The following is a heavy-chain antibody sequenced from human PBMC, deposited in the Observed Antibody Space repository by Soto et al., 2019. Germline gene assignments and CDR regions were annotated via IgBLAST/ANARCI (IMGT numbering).Heavy chain of an antibody. Sequence: QAHLEQSGIEVKKPGASVKVTCKASGYTFHSFGISWVRQAPGQGPEWMGGISTYNDNTNYAQKFRGRVAMATDMSTSTASMELRSLTPDDSAAYYCARLRNSAYPTHFYFGMDVWGQRTTILVSS. D-gene: IGHD2-21*01. CDR3: ARLRNSAYPTHFYFGMDV. J-gene: IGHJ6*02. CDR2: ISTYNDNT. CDR1: GYTFHSFG. V-gene: IGHV1-18*01.